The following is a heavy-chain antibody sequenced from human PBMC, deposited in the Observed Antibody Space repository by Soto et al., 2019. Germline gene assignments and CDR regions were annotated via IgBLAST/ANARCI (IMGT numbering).Heavy chain of an antibody. CDR2: INPNSGGT. D-gene: IGHD1-26*01. V-gene: IGHV1-2*04. CDR3: ARKANYYYYMDV. CDR1: GYTFTGYY. Sequence: ASVKVSCKASGYTFTGYYMHWVRQAPGQGLEWMGWINPNSGGTNYAQKFQGWVTMTRDTSIGTAYMELSRLRSDDTAVYYCARKANYYYYMDVWGKGTTVTVSS. J-gene: IGHJ6*03.